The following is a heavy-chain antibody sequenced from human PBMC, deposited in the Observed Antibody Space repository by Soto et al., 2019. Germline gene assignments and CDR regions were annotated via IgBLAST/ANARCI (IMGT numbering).Heavy chain of an antibody. Sequence: EVQLVESGGGLVQPGGSLRLSCAGSGLTLQDYAMHWVRQAPGKGLEWVSGIYYNSDRIDYADSVKGRFTISRENARDSLYLQMNSLRTEDTAFYYCGKDISPGGMDVWGRGIMVTVSS. V-gene: IGHV3-9*01. CDR2: IYYNSDRI. CDR3: GKDISPGGMDV. CDR1: GLTLQDYA. J-gene: IGHJ6*04.